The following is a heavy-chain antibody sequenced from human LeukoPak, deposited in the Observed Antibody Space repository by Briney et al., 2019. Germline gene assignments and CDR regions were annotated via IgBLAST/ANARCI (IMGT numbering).Heavy chain of an antibody. J-gene: IGHJ4*02. D-gene: IGHD3-22*01. CDR1: GFTFSSYA. CDR2: ISYDGSNK. CDR3: ASGSSGTTEIIDC. V-gene: IGHV3-30-3*01. Sequence: GGSLRLSCAASGFTFSSYAMHWVRQAPGKGLEWVAVISYDGSNKYYADSVKGRFTISRDNSKNTLYLQMNSLRAEDTAVYYCASGSSGTTEIIDCWGQGTLVTVSS.